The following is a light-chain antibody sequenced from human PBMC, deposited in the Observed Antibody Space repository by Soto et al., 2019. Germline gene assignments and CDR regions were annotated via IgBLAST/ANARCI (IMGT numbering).Light chain of an antibody. V-gene: IGKV3-11*01. CDR2: DAS. Sequence: EIVLTQSPATLSLSPGERATLSCRASQSVSSYLAWYQQKPGQAPRLLIYDASTRATGIPARFSGSGSGTDFTLTISNLEPEDSAVYYCQQRSIWPLTFGGGTRWIS. J-gene: IGKJ4*01. CDR3: QQRSIWPLT. CDR1: QSVSSY.